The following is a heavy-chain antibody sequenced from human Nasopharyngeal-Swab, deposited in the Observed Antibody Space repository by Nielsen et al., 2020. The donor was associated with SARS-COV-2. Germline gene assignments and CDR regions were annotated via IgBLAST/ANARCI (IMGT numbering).Heavy chain of an antibody. CDR2: ISGSGSYI. D-gene: IGHD3-16*02. CDR1: GFTFGYYS. CDR3: GRQLRLGELSLYNEFDY. Sequence: GESLKISCAASGFTFGYYSMSWVRQAPGKGLEWVSSISGSGSYIYYADSVKGRFTISRDNAKNSLYLQMNSLRVEDTAVYYCGRQLRLGELSLYNEFDYWGQGTLVTVSS. J-gene: IGHJ4*02. V-gene: IGHV3-21*01.